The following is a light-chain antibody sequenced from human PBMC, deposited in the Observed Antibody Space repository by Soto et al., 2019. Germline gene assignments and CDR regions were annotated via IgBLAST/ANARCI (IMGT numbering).Light chain of an antibody. CDR2: EIN. CDR3: SSFAGSNNFPYV. V-gene: IGLV2-8*01. CDR1: SSDVGAYDY. J-gene: IGLJ1*01. Sequence: QSALTQPPSASGSPGQSVTIPCTGTSSDVGAYDYVSWYQQHPGKAPKLMIYEINKRPSGVPDRFSGSKSGNTASLTVSGLQAEDEADYYCSSFAGSNNFPYVFGTGTKGTVL.